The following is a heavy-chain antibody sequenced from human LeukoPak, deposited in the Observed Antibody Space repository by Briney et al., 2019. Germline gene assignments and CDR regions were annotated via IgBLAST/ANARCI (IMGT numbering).Heavy chain of an antibody. CDR3: ARGSRQQLTNYYYYYMDV. V-gene: IGHV1-18*01. CDR1: GYTFTSNG. CDR2: ISAYNGNT. J-gene: IGHJ6*03. Sequence: ASVKVSCKASGYTFTSNGISWVRQAPGQGLEWMGWISAYNGNTNYAQKLQGRVTMTTDTSTSTAYMELSSLRSEDTAVYYCARGSRQQLTNYYYYYMDVWGKGTTVTVSS. D-gene: IGHD6-13*01.